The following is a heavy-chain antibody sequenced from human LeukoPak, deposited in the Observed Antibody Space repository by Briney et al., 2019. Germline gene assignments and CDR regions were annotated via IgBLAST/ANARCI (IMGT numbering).Heavy chain of an antibody. Sequence: GGSLRLSCAASGFTFSSYSMNWVRQAPGKGLEWVSSICSSSSYIYYADSVKGRFTISRDNAKNSLYLQMNSRRAEDTAVYYCARVGGIAVDYWGQGTLVTVSS. J-gene: IGHJ4*02. D-gene: IGHD6-13*01. V-gene: IGHV3-21*01. CDR3: ARVGGIAVDY. CDR2: ICSSSSYI. CDR1: GFTFSSYS.